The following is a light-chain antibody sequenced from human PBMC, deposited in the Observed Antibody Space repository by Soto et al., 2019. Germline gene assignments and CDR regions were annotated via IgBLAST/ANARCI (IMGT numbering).Light chain of an antibody. CDR2: DAS. CDR1: QSVRSN. CDR3: QQRSNWPIT. Sequence: EIVMTQSPASLSVSPGDRATLSCRASQSVRSNLAWYQQKPGQAPRLLIYDASNRATGIPARFSGSGSGTDFTLTISSLEPEDFAVYYCQQRSNWPITFGQGTRLEIK. V-gene: IGKV3-11*01. J-gene: IGKJ5*01.